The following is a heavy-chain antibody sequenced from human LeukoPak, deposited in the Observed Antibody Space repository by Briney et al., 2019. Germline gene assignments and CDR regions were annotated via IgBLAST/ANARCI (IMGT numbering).Heavy chain of an antibody. J-gene: IGHJ4*02. V-gene: IGHV3-53*01. CDR1: GFTVSSNY. D-gene: IGHD3-22*01. Sequence: GGSLRLSCAASGFTVSSNYMSWVRQAPGKGLEWVSVIYSGGSTYYADSVKGRFTISRDNSKNTLYLQMNSLRAEDTAVYYCAREFMGDSSGKPDYWGQGTLVTVS. CDR2: IYSGGST. CDR3: AREFMGDSSGKPDY.